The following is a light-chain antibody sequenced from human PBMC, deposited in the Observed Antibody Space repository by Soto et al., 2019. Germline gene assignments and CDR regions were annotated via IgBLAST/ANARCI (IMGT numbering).Light chain of an antibody. CDR3: QQSYTAPLT. J-gene: IGKJ4*01. Sequence: DIQMTQSPSSLSASVGDRVTISCRASQSISTYLNWYQQKPGKAPDLLIYAASSLQSGVPPRISGSGSGTDFTLTIMSLQPEDFATYYCQQSYTAPLTFGGGTKVEIK. V-gene: IGKV1-39*01. CDR1: QSISTY. CDR2: AAS.